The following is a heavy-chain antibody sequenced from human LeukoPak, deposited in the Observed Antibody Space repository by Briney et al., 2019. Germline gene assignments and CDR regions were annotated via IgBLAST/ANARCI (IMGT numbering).Heavy chain of an antibody. CDR1: GGSVSSASYY. CDR2: IYYDGGT. CDR3: ARILVGATTDY. V-gene: IGHV4-61*01. Sequence: SETLSLTCTVSGGSVSSASYYWSWIRQPPRGGLEGIGFIYYDGGTSYNPSLKSRVTLSVDTSKNQFSLKLTSVTAADSALYFCARILVGATTDYWGQGTLVTVSS. D-gene: IGHD1-26*01. J-gene: IGHJ4*02.